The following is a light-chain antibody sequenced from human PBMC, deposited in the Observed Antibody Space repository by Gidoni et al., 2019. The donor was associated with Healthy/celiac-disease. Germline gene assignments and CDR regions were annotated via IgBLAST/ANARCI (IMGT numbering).Light chain of an antibody. CDR2: AAY. CDR1: QSISSY. V-gene: IGKV1-39*01. CDR3: QQSYSTPFT. J-gene: IGKJ3*01. Sequence: DIQMTQSPSSPSASVGDRVTITCRASQSISSYLNWYQQKPGKAPKVLIYAAYSLQSGVPSRFSGSGSGTDFTLTISSLQPEDFATYYCQQSYSTPFTFGPGTKVDIK.